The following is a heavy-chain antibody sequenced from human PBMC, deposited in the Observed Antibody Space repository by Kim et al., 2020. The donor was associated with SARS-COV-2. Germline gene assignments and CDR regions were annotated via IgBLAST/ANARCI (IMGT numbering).Heavy chain of an antibody. Sequence: TYHADSRRGRFTISRDNSKNTVYLQMSSLMSEDTAIYYCMKDPGGAWGQGTLVIVSS. CDR2: T. CDR3: MKDPGGA. V-gene: IGHV3-64D*09. D-gene: IGHD3-10*01. J-gene: IGHJ5*02.